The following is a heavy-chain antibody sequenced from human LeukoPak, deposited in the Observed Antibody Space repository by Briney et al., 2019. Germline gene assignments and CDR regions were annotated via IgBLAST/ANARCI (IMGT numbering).Heavy chain of an antibody. CDR3: ASLTYYDFWSGYYIWFDP. CDR2: INHSGST. D-gene: IGHD3-3*01. J-gene: IGHJ5*02. V-gene: IGHV4-34*01. Sequence: SETLSLTCAVYGGSFSGYYWSWIRQPPGKGLEWIGEINHSGSTNYNPSLKSRVTISVDTSKNQFSLKLSSVTAADTAVYYCASLTYYDFWSGYYIWFDPWGQGTLVTVSS. CDR1: GGSFSGYY.